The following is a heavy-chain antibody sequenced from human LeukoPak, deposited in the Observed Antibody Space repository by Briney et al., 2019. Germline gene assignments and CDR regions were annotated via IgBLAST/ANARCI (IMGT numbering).Heavy chain of an antibody. Sequence: PGGSLRLSCAASGFTFSNYWMHWVRQAPGKGLVWVSRINSDGSSTSYADSVKGRFTISRDNAKNTLYLQMNSLRAEDTAVYYCARVPTWIQLWLYDYWGQGTLVTVSS. J-gene: IGHJ4*02. CDR3: ARVPTWIQLWLYDY. CDR2: INSDGSST. V-gene: IGHV3-74*01. D-gene: IGHD5-18*01. CDR1: GFTFSNYW.